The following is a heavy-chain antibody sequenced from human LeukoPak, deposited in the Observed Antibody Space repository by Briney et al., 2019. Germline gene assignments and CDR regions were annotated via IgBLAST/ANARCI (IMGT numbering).Heavy chain of an antibody. J-gene: IGHJ5*02. V-gene: IGHV4-59*01. Sequence: SETLSLTCTVSGGSISNSYWSWIRQPPGKGLEWIGYIYYSGSTNYNPSLRSRVTISVDTSKNQFSLKLSSVTAADTAVYYCARGVSSSSPGALFDPWGQGTLVTVSS. CDR2: IYYSGST. D-gene: IGHD6-6*01. CDR3: ARGVSSSSPGALFDP. CDR1: GGSISNSY.